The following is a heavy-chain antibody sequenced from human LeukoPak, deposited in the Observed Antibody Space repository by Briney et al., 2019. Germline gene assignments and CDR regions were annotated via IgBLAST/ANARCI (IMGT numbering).Heavy chain of an antibody. Sequence: HPGGSLRLSCAASGFTFSSYGMHWVRQAPGKGLEWVAVIWYGGSNKYYADSVKGRFTISRANSKTTLYLQMNSLRAEDTAVFYCAKDRYSSSAGVVGYWGQGTLVTVSS. CDR3: AKDRYSSSAGVVGY. V-gene: IGHV3-30*02. CDR2: IWYGGSNK. D-gene: IGHD6-6*01. CDR1: GFTFSSYG. J-gene: IGHJ4*02.